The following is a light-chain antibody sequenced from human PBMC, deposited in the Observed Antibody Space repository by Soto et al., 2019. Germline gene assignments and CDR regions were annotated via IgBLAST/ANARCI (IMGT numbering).Light chain of an antibody. CDR2: DSN. J-gene: IGLJ1*01. Sequence: QSVLTQPPSVSGAPGQRVIISCTGSSSNIGAGRDVHWYRQFPGEAPKFLISDSNHRPSGVPDRFSVSKSGASAYLAITGLRPEDEGDYFCQSYGTSLSGLYVFGTGTKLTGL. CDR1: SSNIGAGRD. CDR3: QSYGTSLSGLYV. V-gene: IGLV1-40*01.